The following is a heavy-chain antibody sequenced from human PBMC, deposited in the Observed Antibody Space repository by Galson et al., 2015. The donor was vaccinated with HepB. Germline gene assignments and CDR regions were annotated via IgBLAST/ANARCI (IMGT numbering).Heavy chain of an antibody. Sequence: SVKVSCKASGYKFTSYYMHWVRQAPGQGLEWMVIINPSGGSTDYAQKFRGRLTMTRDTSTSTVFMELSSLRSEDTAVYHCARGVLLWDGPDYWGQGTLVTVSS. CDR3: ARGVLLWDGPDY. CDR2: INPSGGST. CDR1: GYKFTSYY. D-gene: IGHD3-10*01. J-gene: IGHJ4*02. V-gene: IGHV1-46*01.